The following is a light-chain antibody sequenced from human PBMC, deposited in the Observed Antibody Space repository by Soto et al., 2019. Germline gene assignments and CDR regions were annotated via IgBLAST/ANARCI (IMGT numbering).Light chain of an antibody. Sequence: DIVMTQSPDSLAVSLGERATINCKSSQSVLYSSNNKNYLAWYQQKPGQPPKLLIYWASTRESGVPDRFRGSGSGTDFTLTISSLQAEDVAVYYCQQCYSTPYTFGQGTKLEIK. J-gene: IGKJ2*01. V-gene: IGKV4-1*01. CDR2: WAS. CDR1: QSVLYSSNNKNY. CDR3: QQCYSTPYT.